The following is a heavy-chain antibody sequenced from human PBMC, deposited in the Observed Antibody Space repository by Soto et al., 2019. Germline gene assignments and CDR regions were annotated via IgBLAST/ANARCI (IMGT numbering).Heavy chain of an antibody. V-gene: IGHV3-23*01. CDR2: ISGSGGST. J-gene: IGHJ4*02. CDR1: GFTFSSYA. D-gene: IGHD2-2*01. Sequence: GGSLRLSCAASGFTFSSYAMSWVRQAPGKGLEWVSAISGSGGSTYYADSVKGRFTISRDNSKNTLYLQMNSLRAEDTAVYYCAKDPYCSSTSCSGFWGQGTLVTVSS. CDR3: AKDPYCSSTSCSGF.